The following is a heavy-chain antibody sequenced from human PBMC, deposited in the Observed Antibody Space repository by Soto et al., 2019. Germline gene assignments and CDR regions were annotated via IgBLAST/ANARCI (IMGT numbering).Heavy chain of an antibody. D-gene: IGHD1-26*01. Sequence: QVHLKESGPGLVKPSETLSLTCNVSGVSITSNYWNWVRQPAGKRREWIGRIFHTGATNVNSNLRSRVIMSIDTSKNQSALKLRPVTAADTAVYYCARDSPSSGRSFDLWGQGILVTVSS. CDR1: GVSITSNY. V-gene: IGHV4-4*07. CDR3: ARDSPSSGRSFDL. J-gene: IGHJ4*02. CDR2: IFHTGAT.